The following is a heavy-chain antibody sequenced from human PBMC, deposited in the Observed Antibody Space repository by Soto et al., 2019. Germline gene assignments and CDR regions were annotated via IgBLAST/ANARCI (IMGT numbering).Heavy chain of an antibody. V-gene: IGHV3-30-3*01. Sequence: QVHLVESGGGVVQPGRSLRLSCAASGFIFSDFAMHWVRQAPGQGLEWVSLLSSDGINEYYADSVRGRYTISRDNSNNILYLQKNSLRVEDTAVYYCAGKWYGELGEGLFDPWGQGTLVTVSS. CDR1: GFIFSDFA. J-gene: IGHJ5*02. D-gene: IGHD3-10*01. CDR2: LSSDGINE. CDR3: AGKWYGELGEGLFDP.